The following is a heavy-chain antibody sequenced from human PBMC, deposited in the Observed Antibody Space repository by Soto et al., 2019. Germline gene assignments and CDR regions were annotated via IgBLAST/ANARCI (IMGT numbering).Heavy chain of an antibody. CDR3: AKIPLRRVVVVAATPMGAFDI. D-gene: IGHD2-15*01. CDR2: ISGSGGST. CDR1: GFTFSSYA. J-gene: IGHJ3*02. V-gene: IGHV3-23*01. Sequence: LRLSCAASGFTFSSYAMSWVRQAPGKGLEWVSAISGSGGSTYYADSVKGRFTISRDNSKNTLYLQMNSLRAEDTAVYYCAKIPLRRVVVVAATPMGAFDIWGQGTMVTVSS.